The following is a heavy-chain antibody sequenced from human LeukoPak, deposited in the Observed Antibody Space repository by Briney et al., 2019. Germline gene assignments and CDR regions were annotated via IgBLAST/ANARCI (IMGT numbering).Heavy chain of an antibody. CDR3: ARVEYYYDSSGYFTDREDY. CDR2: IYYSGSA. V-gene: IGHV4-39*07. J-gene: IGHJ4*02. Sequence: SETLSLTCTVSGGSVSSGTYYWSWIRQPPGKGLEWIGNIYYSGSAYYNPSLKSRVTISVDTSKNQFSLKLSSVTAADTAVYYCARVEYYYDSSGYFTDREDYWGQGTLVTVSS. CDR1: GGSVSSGTYY. D-gene: IGHD3-22*01.